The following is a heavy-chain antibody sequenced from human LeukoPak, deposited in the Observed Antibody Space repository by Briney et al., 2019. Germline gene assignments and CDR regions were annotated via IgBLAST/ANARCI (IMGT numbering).Heavy chain of an antibody. J-gene: IGHJ5*02. CDR3: ARADRLHGGPYLIGP. Sequence: GAPVKVSCRASGYSFADYYMHWVRQAPGQGLEWMGWINPYTGGTLSAQKFQGRVTMTRDTSITTVYMEVSWLTPDDTAIYYCARADRLHGGPYLIGPWGQGTLVTVSS. V-gene: IGHV1-2*02. D-gene: IGHD2-21*01. CDR1: GYSFADYY. CDR2: INPYTGGT.